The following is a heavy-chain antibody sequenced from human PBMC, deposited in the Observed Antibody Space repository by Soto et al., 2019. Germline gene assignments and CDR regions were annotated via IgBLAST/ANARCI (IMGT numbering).Heavy chain of an antibody. J-gene: IGHJ5*02. Sequence: QVQLQESGPGLVKPSETLSLTCTVSGGSVSSGNYYWSWIRQPPGKGLEWIGFIYYSGSTNYNPSLKRRVTISLDTSKNQFSRKLSSVTAADTAVYYCASALYCSGGSCSFDPWGQGTLITVSS. CDR3: ASALYCSGGSCSFDP. CDR1: GGSVSSGNYY. V-gene: IGHV4-61*01. D-gene: IGHD2-15*01. CDR2: IYYSGST.